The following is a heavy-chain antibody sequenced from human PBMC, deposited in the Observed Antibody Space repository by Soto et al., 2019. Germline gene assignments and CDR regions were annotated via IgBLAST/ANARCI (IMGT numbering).Heavy chain of an antibody. J-gene: IGHJ4*02. CDR3: VEPGAYWTR. V-gene: IGHV3-23*01. CDR2: ISASGDST. Sequence: PGGSLRLSCAVSGFTFSGYAMSWVRQAPGKGLEWVSSISASGDSTYYADFVKGRFTISRDDSKNTLFLQLNILGLDDTAVYFCVEPGAYWTRWGQGTLVTVSS. D-gene: IGHD1-1*01. CDR1: GFTFSGYA.